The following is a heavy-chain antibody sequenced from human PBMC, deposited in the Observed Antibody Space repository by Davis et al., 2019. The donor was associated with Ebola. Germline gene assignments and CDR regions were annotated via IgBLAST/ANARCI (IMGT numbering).Heavy chain of an antibody. D-gene: IGHD2-2*01. V-gene: IGHV3-66*01. CDR2: IYSGGSTI. CDR1: GFTVSSNY. CDR3: ARDHAYCSSTRCHYGMDV. J-gene: IGHJ6*02. Sequence: GESLKISCAASGFTVSSNYMSWVRQAPGKGLEWVSVIYSGGSTIYYADSVKGRFTISRDNSKNTLYLQMNSLRAEDTAVYYCARDHAYCSSTRCHYGMDVWGQGTTVTVSS.